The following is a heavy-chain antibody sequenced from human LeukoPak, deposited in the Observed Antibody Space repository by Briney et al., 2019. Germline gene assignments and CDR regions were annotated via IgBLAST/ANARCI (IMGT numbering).Heavy chain of an antibody. CDR3: ARDRGSSWYGPYYFDY. D-gene: IGHD6-13*01. CDR2: IYYSGST. CDR1: GGSISSSSYY. V-gene: IGHV4-39*07. Sequence: PSETLSLTCTVPGGSISSSSYYWVWTRQPPGKGLEWIGSIYYSGSTYYNPSLKSRVTISVDTSKNQFSLKLSSVTAADTAVYYCARDRGSSWYGPYYFDYWGQGTLVTVSS. J-gene: IGHJ4*02.